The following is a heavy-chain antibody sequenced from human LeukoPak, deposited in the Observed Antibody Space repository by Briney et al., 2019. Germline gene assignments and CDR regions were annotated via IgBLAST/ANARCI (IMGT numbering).Heavy chain of an antibody. CDR1: GYTFTSYI. Sequence: GAPVKVSCKASGYTFTSYIIHWVRQAPGQRLEWVGWSNAGNGDTKHSQKFQGRVTITRDTSASTAYMELSTLRSEDTAVYYCARDFCTNGVCYKGYFDYWGQGTLVTVSS. CDR2: SNAGNGDT. V-gene: IGHV1-3*01. D-gene: IGHD2-8*01. CDR3: ARDFCTNGVCYKGYFDY. J-gene: IGHJ4*02.